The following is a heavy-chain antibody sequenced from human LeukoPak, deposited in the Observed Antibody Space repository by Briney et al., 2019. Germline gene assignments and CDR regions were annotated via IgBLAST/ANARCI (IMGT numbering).Heavy chain of an antibody. CDR2: INGDGSEK. J-gene: IGHJ4*02. CDR3: ARARYCSSGNCYKDY. CDR1: GXXFGTYW. Sequence: GGSLRLSXAASGXXFGTYWMSWVRQAPGKGLEWVANINGDGSEKYFAGSVKGRFTISRDNARNSLFLQMNSLRAEDTAVYYCARARYCSSGNCYKDYWGQGSLVTVSS. D-gene: IGHD2-15*01. V-gene: IGHV3-7*01.